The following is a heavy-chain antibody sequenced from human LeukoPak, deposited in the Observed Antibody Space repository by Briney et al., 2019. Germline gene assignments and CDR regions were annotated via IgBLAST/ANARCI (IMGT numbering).Heavy chain of an antibody. CDR1: GYTFTSYG. CDR2: ISAYNGNT. D-gene: IGHD6-19*01. CDR3: ARGIAVAGGYYYYYMDV. Sequence: GASVKVSCKASGYTFTSYGISWVRRAPGQGLEWMGWISAYNGNTNYAQKLQGRVTMTTDTSTSTAYMELRSLRSDDTAVYCCARGIAVAGGYYYYYMDVWGKGTTVTVSS. J-gene: IGHJ6*03. V-gene: IGHV1-18*01.